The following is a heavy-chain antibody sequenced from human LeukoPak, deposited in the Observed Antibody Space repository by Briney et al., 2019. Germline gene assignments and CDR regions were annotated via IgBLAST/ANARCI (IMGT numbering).Heavy chain of an antibody. CDR1: GFTFSSYG. D-gene: IGHD2-2*01. CDR2: ISYDGSNK. V-gene: IGHV3-30*18. Sequence: GRSLRLSCAASGFTFSSYGMHWVRQAPGKGLEWVAVISYDGSNKYYADSVKGRFTISRDNSKNTLYLQMNSLRVEDTAVYYCAKDRDIVVVPEALGYWGPGTLVTVSS. CDR3: AKDRDIVVVPEALGY. J-gene: IGHJ4*02.